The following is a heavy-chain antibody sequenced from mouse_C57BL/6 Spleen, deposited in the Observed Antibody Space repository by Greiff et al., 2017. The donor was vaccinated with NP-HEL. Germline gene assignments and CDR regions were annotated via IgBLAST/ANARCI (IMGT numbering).Heavy chain of an antibody. V-gene: IGHV1-64*01. CDR2: IHPNSGST. CDR3: ARQTAQATQYAMDY. D-gene: IGHD3-2*02. CDR1: GYTFTSYW. J-gene: IGHJ4*01. Sequence: QVQLQQPGAELVKPGASVKLSCKASGYTFTSYWMHWVKQRPGQGLEWIGMIHPNSGSTNYNEKFKSKATLTVDKSSSTAYMQLSSLTSEDSAVYYWARQTAQATQYAMDYWGQGTSVTVSS.